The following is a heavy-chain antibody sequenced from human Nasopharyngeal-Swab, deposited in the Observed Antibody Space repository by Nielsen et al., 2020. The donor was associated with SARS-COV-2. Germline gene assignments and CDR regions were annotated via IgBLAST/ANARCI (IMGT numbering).Heavy chain of an antibody. J-gene: IGHJ5*02. D-gene: IGHD5-12*01. CDR3: PNARIGYSGYDFPLGWFGP. Sequence: GGSLRPSCAASGLTFSTYAMTWVRQAPGKGLEWLSTMSGSGSGTYYADSVKGRFTISRDNSKSTLYLQMDSLRAEDTAIYYCPNARIGYSGYDFPLGWFGPWGQGTLVSVSS. CDR2: MSGSGSGT. CDR1: GLTFSTYA. V-gene: IGHV3-23*01.